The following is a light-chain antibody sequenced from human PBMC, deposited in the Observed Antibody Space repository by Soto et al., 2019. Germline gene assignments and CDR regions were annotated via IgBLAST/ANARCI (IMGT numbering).Light chain of an antibody. Sequence: VVLTQSPATLSLSPGERATLSCRANQPVSANYLAWYQQKPGQAPRLLIYGASSRATGIPDRFSGSRSGTAFSLRISRLAPADFAVFYCHQYGSSPFTFGPETKVDIK. CDR2: GAS. V-gene: IGKV3-20*01. CDR1: QPVSANY. J-gene: IGKJ3*01. CDR3: HQYGSSPFT.